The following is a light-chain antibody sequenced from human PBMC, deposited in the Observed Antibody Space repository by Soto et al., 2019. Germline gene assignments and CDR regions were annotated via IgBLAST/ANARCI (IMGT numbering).Light chain of an antibody. CDR1: SGDVGGYNF. CDR3: YSYRGYYTRV. CDR2: EVS. J-gene: IGLJ1*01. Sequence: QSALTKPACVSLSPGQSITISCTGTSGDVGGYNFVSWYQQHPGRAPKLLIYEVSRRPSGVSNRFSGSKSGDTASLTISGLQAEDEADYYCYSYRGYYTRVFGTGTKVTVL. V-gene: IGLV2-14*01.